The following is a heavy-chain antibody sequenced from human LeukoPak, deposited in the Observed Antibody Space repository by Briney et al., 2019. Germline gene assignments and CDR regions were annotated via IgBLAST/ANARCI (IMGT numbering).Heavy chain of an antibody. CDR3: AKDKLAYCSGGSCSYFDY. CDR2: ISGSGGST. J-gene: IGHJ4*02. CDR1: GFTFSRYA. V-gene: IGHV3-23*01. D-gene: IGHD2-15*01. Sequence: GGSLRLSFAASGFTFSRYAMSVVRQAPGRGREWGSAISGSGGSTYYADSVKGRFTISRDNSKNTLYLQMNSLRAEDTAVYYCAKDKLAYCSGGSCSYFDYWGQGTLVTVSS.